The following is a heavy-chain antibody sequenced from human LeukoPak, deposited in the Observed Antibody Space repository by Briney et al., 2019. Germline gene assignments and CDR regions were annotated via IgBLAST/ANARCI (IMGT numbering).Heavy chain of an antibody. V-gene: IGHV3-30*04. D-gene: IGHD1-26*01. J-gene: IGHJ4*02. CDR2: ISYDGSNK. CDR1: GFTFNNFP. CDR3: ARGVSGRYNSCDY. Sequence: GRSLRLSCAASGFTFNNFPMHWVRQAPGKGLEWVAVISYDGSNKYYADSVKGRFTISRDNSKNTLYLQINSLRAEDTAVYYCARGVSGRYNSCDYWGQGTLVTVSS.